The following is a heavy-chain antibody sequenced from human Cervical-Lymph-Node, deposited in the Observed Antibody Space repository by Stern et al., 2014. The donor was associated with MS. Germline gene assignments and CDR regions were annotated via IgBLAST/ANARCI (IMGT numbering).Heavy chain of an antibody. Sequence: EVHLVESGGGLVQPGGSLRLSCTASGFTFSTYWMTWVRQAPGKGLEWVANIKQDGSEKDYVDTVKGRFTISRDNGKNSLYLQMNSLRAEDTAVYYCARDPADYCTRTSCVYYYGLDVWGQGTTVTVSS. D-gene: IGHD2-2*01. J-gene: IGHJ6*02. V-gene: IGHV3-7*01. CDR2: IKQDGSEK. CDR1: GFTFSTYW. CDR3: ARDPADYCTRTSCVYYYGLDV.